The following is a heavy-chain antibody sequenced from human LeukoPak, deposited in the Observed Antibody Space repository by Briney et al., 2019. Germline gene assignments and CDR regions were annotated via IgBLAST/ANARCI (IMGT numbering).Heavy chain of an antibody. CDR1: GFTFSSYW. CDR2: INSDGSST. D-gene: IGHD3-10*01. J-gene: IGHJ4*02. CDR3: ARDRIEYTYGTGFDY. Sequence: GGSLRLSCAASGFTFSSYWLHWVRQAPGKGLVWVSRINSDGSSTNYADSVKGRFTISRDNAKNTPYLQMNSLRVEDTAVYYCARDRIEYTYGTGFDYWGQGTLVTVSS. V-gene: IGHV3-74*01.